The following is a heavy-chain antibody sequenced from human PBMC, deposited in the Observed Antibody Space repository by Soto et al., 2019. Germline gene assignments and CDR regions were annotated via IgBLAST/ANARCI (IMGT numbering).Heavy chain of an antibody. CDR2: MNPNSGNT. CDR3: ARSDYIWGSPPPNWFDP. Sequence: ASVKVSCKASGYTFTSYDINWVRQATGQGLEWMGWMNPNSGNTGYAQKFQGRVTMTRNTSISTAYMELSSLRSEDTAVYYCARSDYIWGSPPPNWFDPWGQGTLVTVSS. D-gene: IGHD3-16*01. CDR1: GYTFTSYD. J-gene: IGHJ5*02. V-gene: IGHV1-8*01.